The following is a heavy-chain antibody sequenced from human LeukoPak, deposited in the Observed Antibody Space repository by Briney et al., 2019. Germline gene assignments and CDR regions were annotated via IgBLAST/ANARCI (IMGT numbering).Heavy chain of an antibody. CDR1: GFTFSDYY. V-gene: IGHV3-11*01. Sequence: GGSLRLSCAASGFTFSDYYMSWIRQAPGKGLEWVSYISSSGSTIYYADSVKGRFTISRDNAKNSLYLQMNSLRAEDTAVYYCARPRSYYYYYGMDVWGQGTTVTVSS. J-gene: IGHJ6*02. CDR3: ARPRSYYYYYGMDV. CDR2: ISSSGSTI.